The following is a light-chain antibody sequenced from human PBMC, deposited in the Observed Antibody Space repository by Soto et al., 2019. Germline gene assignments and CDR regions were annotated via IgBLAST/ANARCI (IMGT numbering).Light chain of an antibody. CDR1: QSVSTF. J-gene: IGKJ1*01. CDR2: DAS. CDR3: QQGTDWPPGT. Sequence: EIVLTQSPAALSLSPGDRAALSCRASQSVSTFLAWYQHKPGQAPRLLIYDASNRATGIPDRFRGSGSGTDFTLTISSLEPEDFALYYCQQGTDWPPGTFGQGTKVDIK. V-gene: IGKV3-11*01.